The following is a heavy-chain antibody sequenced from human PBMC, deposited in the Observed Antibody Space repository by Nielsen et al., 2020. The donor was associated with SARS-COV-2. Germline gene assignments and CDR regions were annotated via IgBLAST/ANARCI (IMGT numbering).Heavy chain of an antibody. CDR2: IIPIFGTA. V-gene: IGHV1-69*06. J-gene: IGHJ2*01. CDR1: GGTFSSYA. D-gene: IGHD6-19*01. Sequence: SVKVSCKASGGTFSSYAISWVRQAPGQGLEWMGGIIPIFGTANYAQKFQGRVTITADKSTSTAYMELSRLRSDDTAVYYCASGGDSSGWYPHWYFDLWGRGTLVTVSS. CDR3: ASGGDSSGWYPHWYFDL.